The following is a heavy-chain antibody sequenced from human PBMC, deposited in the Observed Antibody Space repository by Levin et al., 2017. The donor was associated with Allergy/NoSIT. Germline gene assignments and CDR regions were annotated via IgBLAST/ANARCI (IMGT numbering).Heavy chain of an antibody. V-gene: IGHV3-33*01. D-gene: IGHD1-7*01. Sequence: RPGGSLRLSCAASGFSFSGYGMHWVRQAPGKGLEWVAIIWYDGGNKYYGDSVKGRFIISRDNSKNTVYRQMNSMRAEDTAVYYCARDGITGTGYYYYCMDVWGQGTTVTVSS. CDR3: ARDGITGTGYYYYCMDV. CDR2: IWYDGGNK. CDR1: GFSFSGYG. J-gene: IGHJ6*02.